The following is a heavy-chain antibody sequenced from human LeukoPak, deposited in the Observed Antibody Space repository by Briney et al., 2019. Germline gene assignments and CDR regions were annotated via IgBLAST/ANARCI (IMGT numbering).Heavy chain of an antibody. CDR1: GGSISIYY. CDR2: IYYSGTT. J-gene: IGHJ4*02. D-gene: IGHD6-13*01. Sequence: SETLSLTCTVSGGSISIYYWSWIRQPPGKGLEWVGYIYYSGTTKYNPSLKSRVSISVDTSKNQFSLKLSSVTAADTAVYYCARGVYIAAAQYAYWGQGTLVTVSS. V-gene: IGHV4-59*01. CDR3: ARGVYIAAAQYAY.